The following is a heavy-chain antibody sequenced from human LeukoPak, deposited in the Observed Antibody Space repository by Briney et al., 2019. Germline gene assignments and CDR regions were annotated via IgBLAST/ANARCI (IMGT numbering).Heavy chain of an antibody. CDR1: GSSISSFL. CDR3: ARAVSSVVVIPF. J-gene: IGHJ4*02. D-gene: IGHD3-22*01. V-gene: IGHV4-59*01. CDR2: LYYSGST. Sequence: PSETLSLTCTVSGSSISSFLWSWIRQPPGKGLEWIGYLYYSGSTNYNPSLKSRVTISVDTSKNQFSLTLSSVTAADTAVYYCARAVSSVVVIPFWGQGTLVTVSS.